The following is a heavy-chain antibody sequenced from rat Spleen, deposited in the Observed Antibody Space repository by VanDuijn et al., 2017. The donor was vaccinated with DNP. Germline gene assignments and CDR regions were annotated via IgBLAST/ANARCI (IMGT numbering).Heavy chain of an antibody. CDR2: ISYEGTST. Sequence: EVQLVESGGGLVQPGRSLKLSCAASGFTFSDYYMAWVRQAPKKGLEWVAFISYEGTSTYYGDSMKGRFTISRDNAESTLYLQMNSLRSEDTATYHCARRRTGGYFDYWGQGVMVTVSS. CDR3: ARRRTGGYFDY. V-gene: IGHV5-22*01. D-gene: IGHD5-1*01. CDR1: GFTFSDYY. J-gene: IGHJ2*01.